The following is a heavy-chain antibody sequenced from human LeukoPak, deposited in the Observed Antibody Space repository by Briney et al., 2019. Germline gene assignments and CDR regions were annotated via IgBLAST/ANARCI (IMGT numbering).Heavy chain of an antibody. CDR3: AKGKYNWNTESFDY. V-gene: IGHV3-23*01. Sequence: GGSLRLSCAASGVTFSTYAIGWVRQAPGKGLEWVSTLSGSGGSTYYADSVRGRFTISRQNSKNALYLQMNSLRAGDTAVYYCAKGKYNWNTESFDYWGQGTLVTVPS. J-gene: IGHJ4*02. CDR1: GVTFSTYA. CDR2: LSGSGGST. D-gene: IGHD1/OR15-1a*01.